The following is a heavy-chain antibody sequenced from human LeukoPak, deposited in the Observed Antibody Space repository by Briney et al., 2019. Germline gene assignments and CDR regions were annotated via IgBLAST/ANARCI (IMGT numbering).Heavy chain of an antibody. D-gene: IGHD1-26*01. Sequence: GGSLRLSCAASGLTFRSYWMHWVRHAPGKGLVWVSRINSDGSSTSYADSVKGRFTISRDNAKNTLYLQMNSLGAEDTAVYYCANDGATRGVTNWFDPWGQGTLVTVSS. CDR1: GLTFRSYW. CDR3: ANDGATRGVTNWFDP. J-gene: IGHJ5*02. CDR2: INSDGSST. V-gene: IGHV3-74*01.